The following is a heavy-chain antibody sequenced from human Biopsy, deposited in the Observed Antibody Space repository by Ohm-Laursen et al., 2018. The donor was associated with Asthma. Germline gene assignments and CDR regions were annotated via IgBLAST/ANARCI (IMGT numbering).Heavy chain of an antibody. CDR2: LDHEEGGT. Sequence: ASVTPSYPIFDHSLSDLSLHWVRQAPGQGLEWRGGLDHEEGGTMNARRVQVRVTMTDDTDTDTSYMELSSLSSDDMALYYCASDLPKDYVRYSFQFWGQGTLVTVSS. V-gene: IGHV1-24*01. J-gene: IGHJ4*02. D-gene: IGHD5-18*01. CDR3: ASDLPKDYVRYSFQF. CDR1: DHSLSDLS.